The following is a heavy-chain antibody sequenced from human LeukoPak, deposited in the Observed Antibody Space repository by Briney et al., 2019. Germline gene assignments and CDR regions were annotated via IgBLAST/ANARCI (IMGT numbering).Heavy chain of an antibody. CDR1: GGSFSGYY. J-gene: IGHJ5*02. V-gene: IGHV4-34*01. CDR3: ARGRDRVTRFDP. CDR2: INHSGST. Sequence: SETLSLTCAVYGGSFSGYYWSWIRQPPGKGLEWIGEINHSGSTNYNPSLKSRVTISVDTSKNQFSPKLSSVTAADTAVYYCARGRDRVTRFDPWGQGTLVTVSS.